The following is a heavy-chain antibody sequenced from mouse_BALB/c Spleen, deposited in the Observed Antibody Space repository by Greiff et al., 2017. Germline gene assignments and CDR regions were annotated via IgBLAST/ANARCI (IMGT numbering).Heavy chain of an antibody. D-gene: IGHD1-2*01. CDR2: IRNKANGYTT. V-gene: IGHV7-3*02. CDR1: GFTFTDYY. J-gene: IGHJ2*01. CDR3: ARDMTTATGYFDY. Sequence: EVKLMESGGGLVQPGGSLRLSCATSGFTFTDYYMSWVRQPPGKALEWLGFIRNKANGYTTEYSASVKGRFTISRDNSQSILYLQMNTLRAEDSATYYCARDMTTATGYFDYWGQGTTLTVSS.